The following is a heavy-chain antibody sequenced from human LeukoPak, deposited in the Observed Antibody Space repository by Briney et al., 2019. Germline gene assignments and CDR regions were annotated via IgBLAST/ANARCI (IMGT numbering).Heavy chain of an antibody. Sequence: SETLSLTCTVSGGSISTYYWSWIRQPPGKGLEWIGYIYHSGSTNYNPSLKSRVTISVDTSQNQFYLKLSSVTAADTAVYYCARDGYSGSDALWGQGTLVTVSS. J-gene: IGHJ4*02. V-gene: IGHV4-59*01. CDR2: IYHSGST. CDR1: GGSISTYY. CDR3: ARDGYSGSDAL. D-gene: IGHD5-12*01.